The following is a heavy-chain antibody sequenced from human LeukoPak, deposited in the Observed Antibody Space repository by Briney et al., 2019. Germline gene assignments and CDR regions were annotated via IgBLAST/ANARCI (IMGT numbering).Heavy chain of an antibody. CDR3: ARDGDYDSSEYYFDY. V-gene: IGHV1-69*05. J-gene: IGHJ4*02. CDR1: GGTFSSYA. D-gene: IGHD3-22*01. Sequence: SVKVSCKASGGTFSSYAISWVRQASGQGLEWMGRIIPIFGTANYAQKFQGRVTITTDESTSTAYMELSSLRSEDTAVYYCARDGDYDSSEYYFDYWGQGTLVTVSS. CDR2: IIPIFGTA.